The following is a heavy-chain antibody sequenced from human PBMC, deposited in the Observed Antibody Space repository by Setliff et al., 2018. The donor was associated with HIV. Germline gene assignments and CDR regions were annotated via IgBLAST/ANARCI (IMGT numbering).Heavy chain of an antibody. D-gene: IGHD2-2*01. Sequence: SVKVSCKASGGAFISHTFTWVRQAPGQGLEWMGRIIPILGIANYAQKFQGRVTITTHESTSTAYMELSSLRSEDTAVYYCARDFGGYCSSMSCPGLFDPWGQGTLVTVSS. CDR2: IIPILGIA. V-gene: IGHV1-69*16. CDR1: GGAFISHT. J-gene: IGHJ5*02. CDR3: ARDFGGYCSSMSCPGLFDP.